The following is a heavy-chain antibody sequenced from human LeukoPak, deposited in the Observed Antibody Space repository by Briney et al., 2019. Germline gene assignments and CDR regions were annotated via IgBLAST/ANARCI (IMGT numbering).Heavy chain of an antibody. V-gene: IGHV1-69*04. D-gene: IGHD3-3*01. CDR3: ARSVEKNDFWSGYYMAV. J-gene: IGHJ4*02. Sequence: ASVKVSCKASGGTFSSYAISWVRQAPGQGLEWMGRIIPILGIANYAQKFQGRVTITADKSTSTAYMERSSLRSEDAAVYYCARSVEKNDFWSGYYMAVWGQGTLVTVSS. CDR1: GGTFSSYA. CDR2: IIPILGIA.